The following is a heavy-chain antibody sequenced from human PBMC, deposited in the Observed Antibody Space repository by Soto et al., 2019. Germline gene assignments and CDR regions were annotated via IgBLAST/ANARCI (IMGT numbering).Heavy chain of an antibody. V-gene: IGHV4-59*01. CDR1: GGSIDNYY. J-gene: IGHJ5*01. CDR2: IYYNGIT. D-gene: IGHD1-1*01. CDR3: ARGPSTSLVMPWFDS. Sequence: SETLSLTCTVSGGSIDNYYWSWSRQTPGKGLEWIAYIYYNGITNYNPSLKSRVTISLDTPRNQFSLKLRSVTTADAAVYYCARGPSTSLVMPWFDSWGQGTLVTVSS.